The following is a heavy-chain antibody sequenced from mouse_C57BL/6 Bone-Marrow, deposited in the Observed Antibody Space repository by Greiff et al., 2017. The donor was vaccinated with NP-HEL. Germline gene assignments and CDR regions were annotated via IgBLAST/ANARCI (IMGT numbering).Heavy chain of an antibody. CDR3: TTIYDAMDY. CDR1: GFNIKDDY. D-gene: IGHD2-3*01. V-gene: IGHV14-4*01. CDR2: IDPENGDP. Sequence: VQLQQSGAELVRPGASVKLSCTASGFNIKDDYMHWVKQRPEQGLEWIGWIDPENGDPEYASKFQGKATITADTTSNTAYLQLSSLTSEDTAVYYCTTIYDAMDYWGQGTSVTVSS. J-gene: IGHJ4*01.